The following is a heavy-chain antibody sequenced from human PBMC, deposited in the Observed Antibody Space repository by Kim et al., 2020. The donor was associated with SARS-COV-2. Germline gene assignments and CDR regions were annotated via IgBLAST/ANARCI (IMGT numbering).Heavy chain of an antibody. D-gene: IGHD6-13*01. CDR2: ISSDSVYT. CDR3: VRAPRGLYSSSWYFFDY. Sequence: GGSLRLSCAASGFTFSDFYMTWIRQAPGKGLEWVSYISSDSVYTDYADSLKGRFTISRDNAKNSLYLQMNTLRAEDTAVYYCVRAPRGLYSSSWYFFDYSGQGTLVTVSS. V-gene: IGHV3-11*05. CDR1: GFTFSDFY. J-gene: IGHJ4*02.